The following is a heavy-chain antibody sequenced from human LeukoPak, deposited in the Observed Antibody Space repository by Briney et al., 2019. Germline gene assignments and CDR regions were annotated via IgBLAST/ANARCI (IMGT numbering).Heavy chain of an antibody. CDR2: ISSTSTFI. CDR3: ARDYFDSSDYPQTYYYYYMDV. D-gene: IGHD3-22*01. V-gene: IGHV3-21*01. Sequence: GGSLRLSCAASGLTFSRHSMNWVRQAPGKGLEWVASISSTSTFIYSADSVKGRFTISRDTAKNSLFLQMNSLRAEDTAIYYCARDYFDSSDYPQTYYYYYMDVWGKGTTVTVSS. J-gene: IGHJ6*03. CDR1: GLTFSRHS.